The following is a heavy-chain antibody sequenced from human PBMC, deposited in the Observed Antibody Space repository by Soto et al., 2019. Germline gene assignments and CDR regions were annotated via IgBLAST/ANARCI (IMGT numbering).Heavy chain of an antibody. CDR1: GSTWRNIG. V-gene: IGHV3-7*03. Sequence: EVQLVESGGGLFQRGGSLELPCPNPGSTWRNIGMGWVRQPPGMGLQWGASIKEDGSEKYYVDPVKGRFTISRENAKNSLYLQMNSLRAEDTAVYYCARYRSLDPWGQGILVTVSS. D-gene: IGHD3-16*02. CDR3: ARYRSLDP. J-gene: IGHJ5*02. CDR2: IKEDGSEK.